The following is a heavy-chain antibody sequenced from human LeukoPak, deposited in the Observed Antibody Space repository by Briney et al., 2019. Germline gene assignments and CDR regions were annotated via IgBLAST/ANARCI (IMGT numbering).Heavy chain of an antibody. Sequence: GGSLRLSCAASGFTFSSYGMHWVRQAPGKGLEWVAFIRYDGSNKYYADSVKGRFTISRDNSKNTLYLQMNSLRAEDTAVYYCARCYTYGTTWFGGLDVWGQGTTVTVSS. CDR3: ARCYTYGTTWFGGLDV. CDR2: IRYDGSNK. D-gene: IGHD3-10*01. J-gene: IGHJ6*02. CDR1: GFTFSSYG. V-gene: IGHV3-30*02.